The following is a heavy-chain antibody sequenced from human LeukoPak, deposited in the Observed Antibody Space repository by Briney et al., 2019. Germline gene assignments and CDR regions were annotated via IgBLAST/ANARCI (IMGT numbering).Heavy chain of an antibody. D-gene: IGHD3-22*01. Sequence: GGSLRLSCAASGFTFSNYAMSWVRQTPGKGLEWVSAISGSGGSTYYADSVKGRFTISRDNSKNTLYLQMNSLRAEDTAVYYCAKTRHDSSGPFPFDYWGQGTLVTVSS. CDR1: GFTFSNYA. J-gene: IGHJ4*02. CDR3: AKTRHDSSGPFPFDY. CDR2: ISGSGGST. V-gene: IGHV3-23*01.